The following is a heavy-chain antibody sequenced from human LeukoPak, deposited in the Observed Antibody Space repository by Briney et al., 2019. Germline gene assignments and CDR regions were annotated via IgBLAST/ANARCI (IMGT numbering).Heavy chain of an antibody. V-gene: IGHV4-59*12. J-gene: IGHJ5*02. CDR2: IFYTGST. CDR3: ARDLGEQTNWFDP. CDR1: GGSISSYY. D-gene: IGHD3-10*01. Sequence: PSETLSLTCTVSGGSISSYYWSWIRQPPGKGLEWIGNIFYTGSTKYNPSLKSRVTISVDTSKNQFSLKLSSVTAADTAVYYCARDLGEQTNWFDPWGQGTLVTVSS.